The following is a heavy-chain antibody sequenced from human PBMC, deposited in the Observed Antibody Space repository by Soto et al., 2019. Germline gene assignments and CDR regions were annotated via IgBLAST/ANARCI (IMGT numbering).Heavy chain of an antibody. CDR3: ERGQEGVVATH. CDR2: VKDGGRT. Sequence: QVQLQQWGAGLLKPSETLSLNCAVTGGSLSGYYWSWIRQPPGKGLEWIGEVKDGGRTNYSPSLTGRVTISSATANTRVARRLNCVTAADTGVYYCERGQEGVVATHWDQGSLVTVAS. V-gene: IGHV4-34*01. CDR1: GGSLSGYY. D-gene: IGHD5-12*01. J-gene: IGHJ4*02.